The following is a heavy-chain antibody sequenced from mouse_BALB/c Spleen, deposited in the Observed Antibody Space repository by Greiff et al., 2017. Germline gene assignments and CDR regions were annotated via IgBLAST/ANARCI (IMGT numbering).Heavy chain of an antibody. V-gene: IGHV5-6*01. Sequence: EVQLVESGGDLVKPGGSLKLSCAASGFTFSSYGMSWVRQTPDKRLEWVATISSGGGYTYYPDSVKGRFTISRDNAKNTLYLQMSSLKSEDTAMYYCARHSITTAHYFDYWGQGTTLTVSS. D-gene: IGHD1-2*01. J-gene: IGHJ2*01. CDR3: ARHSITTAHYFDY. CDR1: GFTFSSYG. CDR2: ISSGGGYT.